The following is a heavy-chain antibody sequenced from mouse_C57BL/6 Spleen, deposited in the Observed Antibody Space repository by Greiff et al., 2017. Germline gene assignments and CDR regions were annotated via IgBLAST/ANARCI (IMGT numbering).Heavy chain of an antibody. D-gene: IGHD1-1*01. Sequence: EVKLMESGAELVRPGASVKLSCAASGFNIKDYYMHWVKQRPEQGLEWIGRIDPEDGDTEYAPKFQGKATMTADTSSNTAYLQLSSLTSEDTAVYYCTYYRRFYYAMDYWGQGTSVTVSS. CDR2: IDPEDGDT. CDR3: TYYRRFYYAMDY. J-gene: IGHJ4*01. CDR1: GFNIKDYY. V-gene: IGHV14-1*01.